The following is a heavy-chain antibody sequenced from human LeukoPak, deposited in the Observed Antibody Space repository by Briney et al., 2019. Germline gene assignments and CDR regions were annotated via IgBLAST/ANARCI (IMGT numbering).Heavy chain of an antibody. J-gene: IGHJ1*01. CDR3: TRAYCGGDCYFQH. V-gene: IGHV3-49*04. Sequence: PGGSLGLSCTASGFSIGDYAMSWVRQAPGKGLEWVVFIRSKAYGGTTEYAASVKGRFTISRDDSKSIAYLQMNSLKTEDTAVYYCTRAYCGGDCYFQHWGQGTLSPSPQ. CDR2: IRSKAYGGTT. D-gene: IGHD2-21*02. CDR1: GFSIGDYA.